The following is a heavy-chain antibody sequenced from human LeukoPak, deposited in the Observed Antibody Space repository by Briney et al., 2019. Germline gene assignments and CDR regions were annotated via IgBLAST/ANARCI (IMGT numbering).Heavy chain of an antibody. CDR2: IKDDGGDK. D-gene: IGHD6-19*01. Sequence: GGSLRLXCAASGFTFSNFWMNWVRQAPGKGLEWVAHIKDDGGDKNYVDSVKGRFTISRDNAKKSLYLQMNSLTADDTAVYYCARGTGWYPDYWGQGILVTVSS. CDR3: ARGTGWYPDY. CDR1: GFTFSNFW. V-gene: IGHV3-7*01. J-gene: IGHJ4*02.